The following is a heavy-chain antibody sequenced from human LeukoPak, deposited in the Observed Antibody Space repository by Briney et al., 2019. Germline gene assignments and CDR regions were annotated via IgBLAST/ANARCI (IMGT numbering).Heavy chain of an antibody. CDR2: FDPEDGET. V-gene: IGHV1-24*01. CDR1: GYTLTELS. J-gene: IGHJ4*02. CDR3: ATTYDILTGYYLDH. Sequence: ASVKVSCKVSGYTLTELSMHWVRQAPGKGLEWMGGFDPEDGETIYAQKFQGRVTMTEDTSTDTAYMELSSLRSEDTAVYYCATTYDILTGYYLDHWGQGTLVTVSS. D-gene: IGHD3-9*01.